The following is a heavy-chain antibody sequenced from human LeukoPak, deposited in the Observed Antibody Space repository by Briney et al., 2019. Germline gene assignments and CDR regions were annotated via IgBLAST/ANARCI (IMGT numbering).Heavy chain of an antibody. Sequence: GGSLRLSCAASGFTFSEYGMNWVRQAPGKGLDWVSYIGSSGTTIFYADSVKGRSSISRDNAKNSLYLQMNSLRADDTAVYYCARDLVADYWGRGTLVTVSS. J-gene: IGHJ4*02. CDR3: ARDLVADY. D-gene: IGHD2-8*02. CDR2: IGSSGTTI. V-gene: IGHV3-48*03. CDR1: GFTFSEYG.